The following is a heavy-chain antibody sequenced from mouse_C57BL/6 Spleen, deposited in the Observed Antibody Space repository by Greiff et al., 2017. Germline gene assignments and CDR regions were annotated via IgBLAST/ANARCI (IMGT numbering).Heavy chain of an antibody. CDR2: IHPNSGST. CDR1: GYTFTSYW. Sequence: QVQLQQPGAELVKPGASVKLSCKASGYTFTSYWMHWVKQRPGQGLEWIGMIHPNSGSTNYNEKFKSKATLTVDKSSSTAYMQLSSLTSEDSAVFYCARVYGSSYDAMDYWGQGTSVTVYS. CDR3: ARVYGSSYDAMDY. V-gene: IGHV1-64*01. J-gene: IGHJ4*01. D-gene: IGHD1-1*01.